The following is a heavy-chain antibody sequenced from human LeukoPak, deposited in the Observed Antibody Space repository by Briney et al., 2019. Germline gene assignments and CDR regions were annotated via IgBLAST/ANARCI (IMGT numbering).Heavy chain of an antibody. J-gene: IGHJ4*02. D-gene: IGHD6-19*01. CDR2: IDYGGNT. CDR3: AREYTLYRSGWFLDY. Sequence: SETLSLTCTVSGDSSSNSIYYWGWIRQPPGKGLEWIGSIDYGGNTYYNPSLKSRATISIDTSKNQFSLKLSSVTAADTAVYYCAREYTLYRSGWFLDYWGQGTVVTVSS. CDR1: GDSSSNSIYY. V-gene: IGHV4-39*07.